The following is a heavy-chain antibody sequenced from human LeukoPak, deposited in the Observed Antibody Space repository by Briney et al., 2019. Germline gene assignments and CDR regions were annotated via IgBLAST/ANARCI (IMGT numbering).Heavy chain of an antibody. CDR3: ARKNLSGGRDDAFDI. D-gene: IGHD1-14*01. Sequence: PSETLSLTCTVSGGSISSYYWSWIRQPPGKGLEWIGYIYYSGSTNYNPSLKSRVTISVDTSKNQFSLKLRSVTAADTAVYYCARKNLSGGRDDAFDIWGQGTMVTVSS. CDR1: GGSISSYY. J-gene: IGHJ3*02. CDR2: IYYSGST. V-gene: IGHV4-59*08.